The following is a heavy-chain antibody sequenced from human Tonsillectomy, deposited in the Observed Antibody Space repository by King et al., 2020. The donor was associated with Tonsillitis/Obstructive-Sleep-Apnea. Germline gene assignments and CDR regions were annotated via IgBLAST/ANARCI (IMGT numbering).Heavy chain of an antibody. CDR1: GFTFSSNG. Sequence: QLVQSGGGVVQPGRSLRLSCAASGFTFSSNGMHWVRQAPGKGLEWVAVISYDGSNKYYADSVKVRFTISRDNSKNTLYLQMNSLRTEDTAVYYCAKDRSSSWSLDYWGQGTLVTVSS. V-gene: IGHV3-30*18. J-gene: IGHJ4*02. CDR2: ISYDGSNK. CDR3: AKDRSSSWSLDY. D-gene: IGHD6-13*01.